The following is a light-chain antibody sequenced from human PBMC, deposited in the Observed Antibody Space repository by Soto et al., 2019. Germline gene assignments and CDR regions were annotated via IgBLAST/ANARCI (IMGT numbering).Light chain of an antibody. CDR3: LQDHNYHPT. CDR1: QDIRNE. Sequence: AIQMTQFPSSLSAFVGDRVTITCRASQDIRNELGWYQQKPGKAPKLLIYAASSLLSEVPSRFSGSGSGTDFTLTISSLQPEDFATYYCLQDHNYHPTFGQGTRVEIK. J-gene: IGKJ1*01. CDR2: AAS. V-gene: IGKV1-6*01.